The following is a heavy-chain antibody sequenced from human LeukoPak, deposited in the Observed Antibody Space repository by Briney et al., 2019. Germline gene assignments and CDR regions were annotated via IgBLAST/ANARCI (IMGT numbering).Heavy chain of an antibody. D-gene: IGHD2-8*01. Sequence: ASVKVSCKASGYTFTSYHMHWVRQAPGQGLEWMGKINLSGGSTTYAQKFQGRVTMARDTSTSTVYMELSSLRSEDTAVYYCARDYVDDIPMIKDYWGQGTLVTVSS. V-gene: IGHV1-46*01. CDR2: INLSGGST. CDR3: ARDYVDDIPMIKDY. CDR1: GYTFTSYH. J-gene: IGHJ4*02.